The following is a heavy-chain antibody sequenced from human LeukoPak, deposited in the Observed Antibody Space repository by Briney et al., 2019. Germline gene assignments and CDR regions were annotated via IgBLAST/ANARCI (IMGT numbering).Heavy chain of an antibody. D-gene: IGHD6-13*01. CDR1: AYSFTNFW. Sequence: GQPLKISCKGPAYSFTNFWITWARQIPGKGLGWMGIIYPGDSQTRYTPSSQGQATISAARSITTAYWTCSSLKAPDTAVYYCARHEVGGDRSSWYFSWGQGSLVTVSS. CDR3: ARHEVGGDRSSWYFS. J-gene: IGHJ1*01. V-gene: IGHV5-51*01. CDR2: IYPGDSQT.